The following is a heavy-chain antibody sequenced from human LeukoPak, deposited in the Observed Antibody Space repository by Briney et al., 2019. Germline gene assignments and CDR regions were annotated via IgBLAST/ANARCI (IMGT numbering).Heavy chain of an antibody. J-gene: IGHJ4*02. CDR3: ASEGGYKGPFDY. CDR2: INWDGSGT. Sequence: GGSLILSCAASGFVFDDYSMHWVRQTPGKGLEWISAINWDGSGTYYAESLKGRFTISRDNGDSTLYLQMNNLRTDDTALYYCASEGGYKGPFDYWGRGTLVTVSS. CDR1: GFVFDDYS. D-gene: IGHD3-22*01. V-gene: IGHV3-43*01.